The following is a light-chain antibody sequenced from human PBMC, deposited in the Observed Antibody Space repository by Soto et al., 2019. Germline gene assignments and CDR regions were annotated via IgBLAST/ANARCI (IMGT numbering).Light chain of an antibody. CDR2: AAS. CDR1: QDISNF. Sequence: DITMTQSPSSLSAFVGDTDTIPCRASQDISNFLAWYQQKPGKVPKLLIYAASTLQSGVPSRFSGSGSGTDFTLTIGSLEPEDFAVYYCQQRSNWPITFGQGTRLEIK. V-gene: IGKV1-27*01. J-gene: IGKJ5*01. CDR3: QQRSNWPIT.